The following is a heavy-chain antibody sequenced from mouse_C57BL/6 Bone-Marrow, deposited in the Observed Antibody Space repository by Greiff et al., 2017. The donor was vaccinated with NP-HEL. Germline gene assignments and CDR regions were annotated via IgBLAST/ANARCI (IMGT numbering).Heavy chain of an antibody. CDR2: ISDGGSYT. CDR1: GFTFSSYA. D-gene: IGHD1-1*01. CDR3: AIVFYYGYAMDY. Sequence: EVHLVESGGGLVKPGGSLKLSCAASGFTFSSYAMSWVRQSPETRLEWVATISDGGSYTYSPATVTGRFTISRDNAKNNLYLQRSHLKSEDTAMYYCAIVFYYGYAMDYWGQGTSVTVSS. V-gene: IGHV5-4*01. J-gene: IGHJ4*01.